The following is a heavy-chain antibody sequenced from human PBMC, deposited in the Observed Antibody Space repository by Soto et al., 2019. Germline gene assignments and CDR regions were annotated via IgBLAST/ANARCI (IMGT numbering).Heavy chain of an antibody. CDR3: AIFLCYDDRRGLYSFPTRRSPDL. CDR2: ISSSDTI. Sequence: RGFRQAPGRGLEWVSYISSSDTIYYADSVKGRFTISRDNAKNSLYLQMNSLRAEDTAMYYCAIFLCYDDRRGLYSFPTRRSPDL. V-gene: IGHV3-11*01. J-gene: IGHJ2*01. D-gene: IGHD3-10*02.